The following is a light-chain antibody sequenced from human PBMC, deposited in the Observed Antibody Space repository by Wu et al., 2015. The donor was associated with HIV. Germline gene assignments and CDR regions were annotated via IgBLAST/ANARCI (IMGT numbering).Light chain of an antibody. Sequence: EIVLTQSPGTLSLSPGERATLSCRASQNISSSYLAWYQQKPGQAPRLLIYGASSRATGIPDRFSGSGSGTDFTLIISRLEPEDFAVYYCQQYGSSPKLTFGGGTKVEIK. CDR1: QNISSSY. V-gene: IGKV3-20*01. CDR3: QQYGSSPKLT. CDR2: GAS. J-gene: IGKJ4*01.